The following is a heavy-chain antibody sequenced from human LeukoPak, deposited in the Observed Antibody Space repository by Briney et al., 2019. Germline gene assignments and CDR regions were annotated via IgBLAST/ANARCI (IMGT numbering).Heavy chain of an antibody. Sequence: SETLSLTCAVYGGSFSTYYWSWIRQPPGKGLEWIREINHSGSTNYNPSLKSRLTILVDTSKNQFSLKLSSVTAADTAMYYCASEHRITMVRGVIPRWFDPWGQGTLVTVSS. CDR1: GGSFSTYY. CDR2: INHSGST. V-gene: IGHV4-34*01. D-gene: IGHD3-10*01. CDR3: ASEHRITMVRGVIPRWFDP. J-gene: IGHJ5*02.